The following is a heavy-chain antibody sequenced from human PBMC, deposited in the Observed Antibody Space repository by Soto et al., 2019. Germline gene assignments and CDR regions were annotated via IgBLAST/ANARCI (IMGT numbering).Heavy chain of an antibody. Sequence: QVQLQESGPGLVKPSQTLSLTCTVSAGSISSGGYYWSWIRQHPGKGLEWIGYIYYSGSTYFNPSLKSRVTISVDTSKNQYSLKLSSVTAADTAVYYCARDVLGYPNGMAVRGQGPTVTVSS. D-gene: IGHD5-12*01. J-gene: IGHJ6*02. V-gene: IGHV4-31*03. CDR3: ARDVLGYPNGMAV. CDR1: AGSISSGGYY. CDR2: IYYSGST.